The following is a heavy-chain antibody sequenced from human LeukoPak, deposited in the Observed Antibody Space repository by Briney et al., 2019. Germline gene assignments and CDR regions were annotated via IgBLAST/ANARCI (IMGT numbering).Heavy chain of an antibody. CDR2: IKQDGSEK. Sequence: GGSLRLSCAASGFTFSSYWISWVRQAPGKGLEWVANIKQDGSEKYYVDSVKGRFTISRDNAKNSLYLQMNSLRAEDTAVYYCARSCSSTSCYSDYWGQGTLVTVSS. V-gene: IGHV3-7*01. CDR3: ARSCSSTSCYSDY. CDR1: GFTFSSYW. J-gene: IGHJ4*02. D-gene: IGHD2-2*02.